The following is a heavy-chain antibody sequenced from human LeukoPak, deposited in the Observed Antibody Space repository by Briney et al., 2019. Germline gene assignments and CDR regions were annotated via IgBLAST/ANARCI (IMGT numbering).Heavy chain of an antibody. D-gene: IGHD6-19*01. CDR1: GGSISTSSYY. V-gene: IGHV4-39*01. J-gene: IGHJ4*02. CDR3: ARRTDRSAWSTYFDY. CDR2: LYYSGST. Sequence: TSETLSLTCSVSGGSISTSSYYWDWIRQPPGKGLEWIGSLYYSGSTYYNPSLKGRVTISGDTSKNQFSLNLGSVTAAATAVYYCARRTDRSAWSTYFDYWGQGTLVTVPS.